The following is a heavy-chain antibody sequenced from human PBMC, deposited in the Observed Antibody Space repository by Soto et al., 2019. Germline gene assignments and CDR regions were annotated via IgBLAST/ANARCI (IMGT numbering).Heavy chain of an antibody. Sequence: LRLSCAASGFTFSAYSMNWVRQAPGKGLEWVSSISSSSAYIYFADSVKGRFTISRDNAENSLFLQMNSLRAEDTAVYYCARSEGYRFDYWGQGTLVTVSS. J-gene: IGHJ4*02. CDR3: ARSEGYRFDY. CDR1: GFTFSAYS. CDR2: ISSSSAYI. V-gene: IGHV3-21*01. D-gene: IGHD5-18*01.